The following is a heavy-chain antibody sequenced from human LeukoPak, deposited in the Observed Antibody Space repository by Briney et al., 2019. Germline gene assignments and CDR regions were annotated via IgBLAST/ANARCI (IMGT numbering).Heavy chain of an antibody. Sequence: PGGSLRLSCAASGFTFSNYGMDWVRQAPGKGLEWISSITATGGSTHYAASVKGRFTISRDNSKNALYLQMNSLRAEDTAVYYCAKGGVAATQRYNWFDPWGQGTLVTVSS. CDR2: ITATGGST. V-gene: IGHV3-23*01. J-gene: IGHJ5*02. CDR1: GFTFSNYG. D-gene: IGHD2-15*01. CDR3: AKGGVAATQRYNWFDP.